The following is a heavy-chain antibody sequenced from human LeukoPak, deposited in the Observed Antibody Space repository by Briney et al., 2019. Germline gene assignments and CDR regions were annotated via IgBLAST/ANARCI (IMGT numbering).Heavy chain of an antibody. D-gene: IGHD5-18*01. Sequence: PGGSLRLSCAASGFTFSSYGMHWVRQAPGKGLEWVAVISYDGSNKYYADSVKGRFTISRDNSKNTLYLQMNSLRAEDTAVYYCAKDLSTMVTSIFDYWGQGTLVTVSS. CDR3: AKDLSTMVTSIFDY. CDR2: ISYDGSNK. J-gene: IGHJ4*02. CDR1: GFTFSSYG. V-gene: IGHV3-30*18.